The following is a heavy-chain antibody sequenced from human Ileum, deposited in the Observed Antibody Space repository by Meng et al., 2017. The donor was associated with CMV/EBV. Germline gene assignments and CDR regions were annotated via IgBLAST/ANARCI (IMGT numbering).Heavy chain of an antibody. CDR2: INTDGGST. CDR1: GFAFSTCW. CDR3: AKPGAEFDHYFDY. V-gene: IGHV3-74*01. Sequence: GGSLRLSCAASGFAFSTCWMSWVRQAPGKGLVWVSRINTDGGSTSYADSVKGRFTISRDNAKNTLYLQMNSLRVEDTAVYYCAKPGAEFDHYFDYWGQGNLVTVSS. J-gene: IGHJ4*02. D-gene: IGHD1-14*01.